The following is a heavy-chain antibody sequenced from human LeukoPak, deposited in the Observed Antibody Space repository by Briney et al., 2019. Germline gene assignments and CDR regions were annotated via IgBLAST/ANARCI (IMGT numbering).Heavy chain of an antibody. CDR2: INPSGGST. CDR1: GYTFTSYY. J-gene: IGHJ4*02. V-gene: IGHV1-46*01. CDR3: ARGSSMINIDY. D-gene: IGHD3-16*01. Sequence: APVKVSCKASGYTFTSYYMHWVRQAPGQGLEWMGIINPSGGSTSYAQKFQGRVTMTRDTSTSTLYMELGSLRSEDTAVYYCARGSSMINIDYWGQGTLVTVSS.